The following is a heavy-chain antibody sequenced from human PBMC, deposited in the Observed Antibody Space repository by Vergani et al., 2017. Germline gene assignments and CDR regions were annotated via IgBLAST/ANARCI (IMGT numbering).Heavy chain of an antibody. D-gene: IGHD6-13*01. V-gene: IGHV1-69*09. CDR2: IIPILGIA. CDR3: ARDRYSSSPSDQ. CDR1: GYTFTGYY. Sequence: QVQLVQSGAEVKKPGASVKVSCKASGYTFTGYYMHWVRQAPGQGLEWMGRIIPILGIANYAQKFQGRVTITADKSTSTAYMELSSLRSEDTAVYYCARDRYSSSPSDQWGQGTLVTVSS. J-gene: IGHJ4*02.